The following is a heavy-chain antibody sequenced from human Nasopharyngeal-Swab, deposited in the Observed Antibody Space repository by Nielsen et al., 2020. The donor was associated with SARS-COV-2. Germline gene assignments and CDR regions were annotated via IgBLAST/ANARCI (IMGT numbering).Heavy chain of an antibody. V-gene: IGHV4-4*02. D-gene: IGHD6-13*01. CDR3: ARGALIAAAGTVVRAFDI. CDR2: IYHSGST. J-gene: IGHJ3*02. Sequence: WIRQPPGKGLEWIGEIYHSGSTNYNPSLKSRVTISVDKSKNQFSLKLSSVTAADTAVYYCARGALIAAAGTVVRAFDIWGQGTMVTVSS.